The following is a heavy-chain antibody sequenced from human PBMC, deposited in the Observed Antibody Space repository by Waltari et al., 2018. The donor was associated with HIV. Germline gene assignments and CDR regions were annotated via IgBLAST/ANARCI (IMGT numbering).Heavy chain of an antibody. CDR2: IHHSGRP. CDR1: GSSISGAYY. Sequence: HVQLQESGPGLVKPSETLSPTCVVSGSSISGAYYWGWIRQSPGEGLEWIGSIHHSGRPNHNPSLKGRGTIAVDASKSQFSLKLPSATAADAAIYYCARVRITLIVAGPFDMWGQGTLVTVSS. CDR3: ARVRITLIVAGPFDM. D-gene: IGHD3-22*01. J-gene: IGHJ3*02. V-gene: IGHV4-38-2*01.